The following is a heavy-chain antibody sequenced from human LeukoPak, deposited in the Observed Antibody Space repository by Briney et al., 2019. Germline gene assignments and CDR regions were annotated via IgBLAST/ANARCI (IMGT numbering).Heavy chain of an antibody. Sequence: SETLSLTCSVSGGSISSYYWSWIRRPPGKGLEWIGYIYYSGSTNYNPSLKSRVTISVDTSKNQFSLKLSSVTAADTAVYYCARINDGDYGDAFDIWGQGTMVTVSS. J-gene: IGHJ3*02. CDR2: IYYSGST. CDR3: ARINDGDYGDAFDI. CDR1: GGSISSYY. V-gene: IGHV4-59*01. D-gene: IGHD4-17*01.